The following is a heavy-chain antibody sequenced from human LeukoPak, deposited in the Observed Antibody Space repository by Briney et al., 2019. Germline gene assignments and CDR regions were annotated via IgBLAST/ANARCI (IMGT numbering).Heavy chain of an antibody. D-gene: IGHD4-4*01. CDR2: INHSGST. V-gene: IGHV4-34*01. CDR1: GGSFSGYY. Sequence: SETLSLTCAVYGGSFSGYYWSWIRQPPGKGLGWIGEINHSGSTNYNPSLKSRVTISVDTSKNQFSLKLSSVTAADTAVYYCARAQDYSNYDWFDPWGQGTLVTVSS. J-gene: IGHJ5*02. CDR3: ARAQDYSNYDWFDP.